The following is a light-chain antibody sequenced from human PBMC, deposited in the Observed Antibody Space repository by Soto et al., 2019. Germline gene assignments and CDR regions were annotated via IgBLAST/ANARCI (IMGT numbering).Light chain of an antibody. CDR2: ENN. Sequence: QSVLRQPPSASGTPGQSVTISCSGSTSNIGSSSVYWYQQLPGTAPKVFIYENNRRPSGVPDRFSGSKSGTSASLAISGLRSEDEADYYCATWDDSLSGPVFGGGTMVTVL. J-gene: IGLJ2*01. CDR3: ATWDDSLSGPV. V-gene: IGLV1-47*01. CDR1: TSNIGSSS.